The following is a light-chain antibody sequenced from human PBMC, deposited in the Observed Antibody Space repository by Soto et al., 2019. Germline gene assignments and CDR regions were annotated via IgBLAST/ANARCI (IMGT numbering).Light chain of an antibody. CDR2: SNN. CDR3: VAWHDSLNGPL. J-gene: IGLJ2*01. V-gene: IGLV1-44*01. CDR1: SSNIGSNT. Sequence: SVLTQPPSASGTPGQRVTISCSGSSSNIGSNTVNWYQQLPGTAPKLLIYSNNQRPSGVPDRFSGSKSGTSASLAISGLQSEDEADYYCVAWHDSLNGPLFGGGTKLTVL.